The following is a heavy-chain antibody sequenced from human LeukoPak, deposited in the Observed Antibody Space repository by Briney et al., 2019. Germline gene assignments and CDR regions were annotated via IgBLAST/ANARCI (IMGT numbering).Heavy chain of an antibody. CDR3: ARGSGITMVRGVIIDDY. D-gene: IGHD3-10*01. V-gene: IGHV1-2*02. J-gene: IGHJ4*02. Sequence: ASVKVSCKASGYTFTGYYMHWVRQAPGQGLEWMGWINPNSGGTNYAQKFQGRVTMTRDTPISTAYMELSRLRSDDTAVYYCARGSGITMVRGVIIDDYWGQGTLVTVSS. CDR1: GYTFTGYY. CDR2: INPNSGGT.